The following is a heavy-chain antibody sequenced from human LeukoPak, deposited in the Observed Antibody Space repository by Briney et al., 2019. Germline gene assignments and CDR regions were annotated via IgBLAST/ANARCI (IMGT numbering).Heavy chain of an antibody. V-gene: IGHV4-34*01. CDR2: INHSGST. CDR1: GGSFSGYY. Sequence: SETLSLTCAVYGGSFSGYYWSWIRQPPGKGLEWIGEINHSGSTNYNPSLKSRVTLSVDTSKNQFSLKLSSVTAADTAVYYCARAQSNQMATKIWGQGILVTVSS. CDR3: ARAQSNQMATKI. D-gene: IGHD5-24*01. J-gene: IGHJ4*02.